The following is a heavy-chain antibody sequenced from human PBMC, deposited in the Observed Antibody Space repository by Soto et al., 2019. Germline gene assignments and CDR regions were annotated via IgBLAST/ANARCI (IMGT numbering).Heavy chain of an antibody. CDR2: IIPIFGTA. CDR3: AQSSGWKQGSGIDY. CDR1: GGTFSSYA. V-gene: IGHV1-69*01. J-gene: IGHJ4*02. Sequence: QVQLVQSGAEVKKPGSSVKVSCKASGGTFSSYAISWVRQAPGQGLEWMGGIIPIFGTANYEQKFQGRVTITADESTSTAYMELSSLRSEDKAVYYCAQSSGWKQGSGIDYWGQGTLVTVSS. D-gene: IGHD6-19*01.